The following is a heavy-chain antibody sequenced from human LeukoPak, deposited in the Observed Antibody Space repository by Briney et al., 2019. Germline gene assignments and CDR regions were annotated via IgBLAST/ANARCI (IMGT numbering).Heavy chain of an antibody. CDR3: ARESYGYCSSTSCYEGYYFDY. V-gene: IGHV4-59*01. CDR2: IYYSGST. CDR1: GGSISSYY. D-gene: IGHD2-2*01. Sequence: SETLSLTCTVSGGSISSYYWSWIRQPPGKGLEWIGYIYYSGSTNYNPSLKSRVTISVDTSKNQFSLKLSSVTAADTAVYYCARESYGYCSSTSCYEGYYFDYWGQGTLVTVSS. J-gene: IGHJ4*02.